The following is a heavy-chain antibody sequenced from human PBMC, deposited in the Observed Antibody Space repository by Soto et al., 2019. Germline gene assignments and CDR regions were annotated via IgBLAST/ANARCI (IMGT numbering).Heavy chain of an antibody. CDR1: GFAFSSYA. D-gene: IGHD2-21*02. Sequence: GSLRLSCAASGFAFSSYAMSWVRQAPGKGLEWVSASSGSGGSTYYADSVKGRFTSARDNSKNTLCLQMNSLRAEDTAVYYCARSECGGDGYSVFHYFDYWGQGTLVTVSS. J-gene: IGHJ4*02. CDR2: SSGSGGST. CDR3: ARSECGGDGYSVFHYFDY. V-gene: IGHV3-23*01.